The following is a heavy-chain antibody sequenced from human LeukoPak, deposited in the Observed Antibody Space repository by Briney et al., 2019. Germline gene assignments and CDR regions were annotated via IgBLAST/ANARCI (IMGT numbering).Heavy chain of an antibody. V-gene: IGHV3-23*01. CDR2: ISGSGGST. CDR3: ARDDYSNLNWFDP. CDR1: GFTFSSYA. Sequence: TGGSLRLSCAASGFTFSSYAMSWVRQAPGKGLEWVSAISGSGGSTYYADSVKGRFTISRDNSKNTLYLQMNSLRAEDTAVYYCARDDYSNLNWFDPWGQGTLVTVSS. J-gene: IGHJ5*02. D-gene: IGHD4-11*01.